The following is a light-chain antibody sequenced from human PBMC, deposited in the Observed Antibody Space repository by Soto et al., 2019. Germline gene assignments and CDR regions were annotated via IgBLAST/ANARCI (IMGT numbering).Light chain of an antibody. J-gene: IGLJ2*01. CDR1: SSDVGVYNY. Sequence: QSALTQPASVSGSPGQSITISCTGSSSDVGVYNYVSWYQQHPGKAPKLIIYDVSNRPSGVSYRFSGSKSGNTASLTISGLQAEDEADYYCSSYTTSSTVVFGGGTKLTVL. V-gene: IGLV2-14*01. CDR3: SSYTTSSTVV. CDR2: DVS.